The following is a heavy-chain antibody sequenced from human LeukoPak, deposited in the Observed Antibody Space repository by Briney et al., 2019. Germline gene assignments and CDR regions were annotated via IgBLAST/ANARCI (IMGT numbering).Heavy chain of an antibody. Sequence: PGGSLRLSCAASGFTFDDYAMHWVRQAPGKGLEWVSGISGSGGSTYYADSVKGRFTISRDNSKNTLYLQMNSLRAEDTAVYYCAKDRVWYKYYYYYMDVWGKGTTVTVSS. CDR2: ISGSGGST. CDR1: GFTFDDYA. V-gene: IGHV3-23*01. CDR3: AKDRVWYKYYYYYMDV. J-gene: IGHJ6*03. D-gene: IGHD1-14*01.